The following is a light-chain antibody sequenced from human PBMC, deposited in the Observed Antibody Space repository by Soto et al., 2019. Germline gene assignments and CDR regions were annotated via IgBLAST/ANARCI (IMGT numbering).Light chain of an antibody. CDR2: GAS. J-gene: IGKJ1*01. V-gene: IGKV3-15*01. CDR3: QQYNSWLWT. CDR1: QSVSSK. Sequence: EIVMKQSPATLSVSPGEGATLSCRASQSVSSKLAWYQQQPGQAPRLIIYGASTRATGIPTRFSGSGSGTEFTLIFSSLQSEDSAVYYCQQYNSWLWTFGQGTKVEIK.